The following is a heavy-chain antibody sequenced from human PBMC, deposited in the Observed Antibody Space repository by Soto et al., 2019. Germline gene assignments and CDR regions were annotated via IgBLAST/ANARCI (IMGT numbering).Heavy chain of an antibody. CDR3: ARDGSGEDCSGGKCYYFDS. J-gene: IGHJ4*02. V-gene: IGHV3-11*01. CDR2: ISGSGSTI. CDR1: GFTFSDFF. D-gene: IGHD2-15*01. Sequence: QVQVVESGGGLVKPGGSLRLSCAASGFTFSDFFMSWVRQAPGKGLEWIAYISGSGSTIRDADSVKGLITISRDTAKNSVSVQMNSLRAEDTAVFYWARDGSGEDCSGGKCYYFDSWGLGTLVTVSS.